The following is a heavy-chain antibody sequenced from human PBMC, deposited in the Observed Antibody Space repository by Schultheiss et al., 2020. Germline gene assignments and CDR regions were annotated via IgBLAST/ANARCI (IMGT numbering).Heavy chain of an antibody. D-gene: IGHD1-26*01. V-gene: IGHV3-7*01. Sequence: GGSLRLSCAASGFTFSSYWMHWVRQAPGKGLEWVANIQQDGGEKHYVDSVEGRFTISRDNARESLDLQMNSLRAEDTAVYYCARDRWELLIGKYYGMDVWGQGTTVTVSS. CDR3: ARDRWELLIGKYYGMDV. CDR2: IQQDGGEK. CDR1: GFTFSSYW. J-gene: IGHJ6*02.